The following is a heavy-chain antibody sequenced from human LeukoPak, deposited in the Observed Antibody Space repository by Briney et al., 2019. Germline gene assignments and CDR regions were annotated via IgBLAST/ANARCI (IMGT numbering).Heavy chain of an antibody. CDR2: MNPNSGNT. V-gene: IGHV1-8*01. CDR1: GYTFTSYN. CDR3: ARDRVENSGTLAYNWFDP. J-gene: IGHJ5*02. Sequence: ASVKVSCKASGYTFTSYNINWVRLATGQGPEWMGWMNPNSGNTGYAQKFQGRITMTRNTSTSTAYMELSSLSSEDTAVYYCARDRVENSGTLAYNWFDPWGQGTLVTVSS. D-gene: IGHD1/OR15-1a*01.